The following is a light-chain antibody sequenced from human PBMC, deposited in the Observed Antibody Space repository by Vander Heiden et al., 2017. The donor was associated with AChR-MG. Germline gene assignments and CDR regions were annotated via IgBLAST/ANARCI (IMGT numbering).Light chain of an antibody. CDR2: GAS. V-gene: IGKV1-39*01. CDR1: QRISNY. J-gene: IGKJ2*01. Sequence: DIQMTQSPSSLSPSVGDRVTITCRASQRISNYLNWYQQKPGKAPKVLIYGASGLQSGVPSRFSGSGSGTDFTLTISRLQPEDIASYYCQQTDSTPSTFGQGTKLEIK. CDR3: QQTDSTPST.